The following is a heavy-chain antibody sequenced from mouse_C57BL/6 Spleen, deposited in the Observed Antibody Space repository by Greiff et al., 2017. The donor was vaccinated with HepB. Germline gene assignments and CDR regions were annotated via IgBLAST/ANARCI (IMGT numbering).Heavy chain of an antibody. J-gene: IGHJ2*01. Sequence: VQLQQSGAELVKPGASVKLSCKASGYTFTEYTIHWVKQRSGQGIEWIGWFYPGSGSIKYNEKFKDKATLTADKSSSTVYMELSRMTSEDSAVYFCARHGYYYGSSYDYFDYWGQGTTLTVSS. CDR3: ARHGYYYGSSYDYFDY. CDR1: GYTFTEYT. D-gene: IGHD1-1*01. CDR2: FYPGSGSI. V-gene: IGHV1-62-2*01.